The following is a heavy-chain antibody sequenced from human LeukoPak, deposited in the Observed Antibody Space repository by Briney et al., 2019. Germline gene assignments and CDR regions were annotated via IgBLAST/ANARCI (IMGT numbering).Heavy chain of an antibody. V-gene: IGHV3-23*01. CDR1: AFTFSNYG. J-gene: IGHJ3*01. D-gene: IGHD3-10*01. CDR3: AKDQWWFRESNAYDV. Sequence: GGSLRLSCAASAFTFSNYGMSWVRQAPGKGLEWVSSISGSGGSTNYADSVKGRFTVSRDNSKNTLYLQMNSLRAEDTAVYYCAKDQWWFRESNAYDVWGQGTVVTVSS. CDR2: ISGSGGST.